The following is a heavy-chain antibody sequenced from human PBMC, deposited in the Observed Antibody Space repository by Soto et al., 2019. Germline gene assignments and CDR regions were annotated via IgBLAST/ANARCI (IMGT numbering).Heavy chain of an antibody. J-gene: IGHJ4*02. CDR3: ARIRDSPEYDFWSGYYTPYFDY. Sequence: SGPTLVNPTQTLTLTCTFSGFSLSTSGVGVGWVRQPPGKALEWLAHIFSNDEKSYSTSLKSRLTISKDTSKSQVVLTMTNMDPVDTATYYCARIRDSPEYDFWSGYYTPYFDYWGQGTLVTVSS. D-gene: IGHD3-3*01. CDR2: IFSNDEK. V-gene: IGHV2-26*01. CDR1: GFSLSTSGVG.